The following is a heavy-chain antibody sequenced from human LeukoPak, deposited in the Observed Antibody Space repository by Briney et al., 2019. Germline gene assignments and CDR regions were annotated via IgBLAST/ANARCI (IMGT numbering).Heavy chain of an antibody. Sequence: GESLKISCKGSGYSFTSYWIGWVRQMPGKGLEWMGIIYPGDSDTRYSPSFQGQVTISADKSISTAYLQWSSLKASDTAMYYCARRAVWGVIGAWNFDYWGQGTLVTVSS. CDR2: IYPGDSDT. J-gene: IGHJ4*02. V-gene: IGHV5-51*01. D-gene: IGHD3-10*01. CDR1: GYSFTSYW. CDR3: ARRAVWGVIGAWNFDY.